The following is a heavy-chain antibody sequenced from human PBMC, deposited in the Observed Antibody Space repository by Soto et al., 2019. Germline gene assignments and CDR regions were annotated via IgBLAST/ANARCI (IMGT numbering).Heavy chain of an antibody. D-gene: IGHD3-22*01. J-gene: IGHJ3*02. CDR1: GGSFSGYY. Sequence: QVQLQQWGAGLLKPSETLSLTCAVYGGSFSGYYWSWIRQPPGKGLDWIGEINDSGSTNYNPSLKSRVTISVDTSRNQFSLKLGSVTAADTAVYYCARRGDYFDSSGDALDIWGQGTMGTVSS. V-gene: IGHV4-34*01. CDR2: INDSGST. CDR3: ARRGDYFDSSGDALDI.